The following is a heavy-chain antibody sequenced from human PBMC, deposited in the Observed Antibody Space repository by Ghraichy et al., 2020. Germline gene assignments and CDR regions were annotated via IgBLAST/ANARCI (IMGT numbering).Heavy chain of an antibody. CDR2: IKQDGSEK. Sequence: GGSLRLSCAASGFTFNIYWMSWVRQAPGKGLEWVANIKQDGSEKYYVDSVKGRFTISRDNAKNSLYLQMNNLRAEDTAVYYCARDSNPRFDYWGQGTLVTVSS. J-gene: IGHJ4*02. CDR1: GFTFNIYW. CDR3: ARDSNPRFDY. V-gene: IGHV3-7*03.